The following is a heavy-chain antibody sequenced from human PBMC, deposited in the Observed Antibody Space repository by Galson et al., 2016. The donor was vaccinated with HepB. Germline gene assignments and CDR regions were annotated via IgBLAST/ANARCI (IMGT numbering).Heavy chain of an antibody. CDR2: IASNRRTI. CDR1: GFTFSDYS. J-gene: IGHJ6*02. Sequence: SLRLSCAASGFTFSDYSMNWVRQAPGKGLEWVSYIASNRRTIYYDDSARGRFTISRDNAKNSLYLQMNSLRDEDTAVYYCARDGRRGYDMDVWGQGTTVTVSS. CDR3: ARDGRRGYDMDV. V-gene: IGHV3-48*02.